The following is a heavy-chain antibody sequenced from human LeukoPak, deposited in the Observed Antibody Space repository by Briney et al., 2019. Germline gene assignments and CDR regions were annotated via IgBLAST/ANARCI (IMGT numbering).Heavy chain of an antibody. CDR1: GFTVSNSY. CDR3: ARGGGTRYCSGGSCYELDY. D-gene: IGHD2-15*01. Sequence: PGGSLRLFCAASGFTVSNSYMTWVRQAPGKGLEWVSVMYAGSSTYYSDSVKGRFTISRDNSKNTLYLQMSSLRAEDTAVYYCARGGGTRYCSGGSCYELDYWGQGTLVTVSS. J-gene: IGHJ4*02. CDR2: MYAGSST. V-gene: IGHV3-53*01.